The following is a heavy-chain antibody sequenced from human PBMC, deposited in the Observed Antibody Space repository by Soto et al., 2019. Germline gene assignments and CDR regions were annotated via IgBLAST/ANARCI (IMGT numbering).Heavy chain of an antibody. Sequence: GGSLRLSCAASGFTFSSYWMSWVRQAPGKGLEWVANIKQDGSEKYYVDSVKGRFTISRDNAKNSLYLQMNSLRAEDTAVYYCARDPVGVLRYFDWFMVAFDIWGQGTMVTVSS. CDR2: IKQDGSEK. J-gene: IGHJ3*02. CDR1: GFTFSSYW. CDR3: ARDPVGVLRYFDWFMVAFDI. V-gene: IGHV3-7*03. D-gene: IGHD3-9*01.